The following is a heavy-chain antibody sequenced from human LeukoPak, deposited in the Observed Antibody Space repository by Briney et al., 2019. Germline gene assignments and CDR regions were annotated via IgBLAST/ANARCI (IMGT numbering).Heavy chain of an antibody. CDR3: AKGSSSSRPYYFEY. D-gene: IGHD6-6*01. CDR1: GFTFSSRA. J-gene: IGHJ4*02. Sequence: TVWSLRLSCAASGFTFSSRAMSWGRQAPGEGLEWVSAITDSGGSTYYAYSVKGRFTISRDNSKNTLYLHMDSLRADDTAVYYCAKGSSSSRPYYFEYWGRGTLVTVSS. CDR2: ITDSGGST. V-gene: IGHV3-23*01.